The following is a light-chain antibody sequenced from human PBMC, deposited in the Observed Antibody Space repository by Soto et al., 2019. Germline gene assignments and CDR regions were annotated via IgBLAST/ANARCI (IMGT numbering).Light chain of an antibody. CDR3: VLYMNNGISA. CDR2: STN. CDR1: SGSVSTNYY. Sequence: QAVVTQEPSFSVSPGGTVTLTCGLSSGSVSTNYYPSWYQQTPGHAPRTLIYSTNTRSPGVPDRFSGSILGNKAALTITGAQADDESDYYCVLYMNNGISAFGGGTKLTVL. V-gene: IGLV8-61*01. J-gene: IGLJ3*02.